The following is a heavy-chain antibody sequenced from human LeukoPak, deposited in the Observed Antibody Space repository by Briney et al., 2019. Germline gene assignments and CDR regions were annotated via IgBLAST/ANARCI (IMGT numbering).Heavy chain of an antibody. CDR1: GGSISSSIYY. Sequence: KPSETLSLTCAVSGGSISSSIYYWGWIRQAPGKGLEWIGSIYYSGSTYYNPSLKSRVTISVDPSKNQFSLRLSSVTAADTAVYYCARERGTNFDYWGQGTLVTVSS. V-gene: IGHV4-39*07. CDR2: IYYSGST. CDR3: ARERGTNFDY. J-gene: IGHJ4*02. D-gene: IGHD1-1*01.